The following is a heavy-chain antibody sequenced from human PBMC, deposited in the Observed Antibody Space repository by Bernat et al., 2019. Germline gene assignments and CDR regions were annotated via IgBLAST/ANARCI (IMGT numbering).Heavy chain of an antibody. CDR3: AEGQARFHAAYHDGSAFDI. V-gene: IGHV3-23*01. CDR1: GFTFSSYA. CDR2: ISGSGGST. D-gene: IGHD3-16*01. Sequence: EVQLLESGGGLVQPGGSLRLSCAASGFTFSSYAMSWVRQAPGKGLEWVSSISGSGGSTYYADSVKGRFTISRDNSKNTLYLQMNSLRAEDTAVYYCAEGQARFHAAYHDGSAFDIWGQGTMVTVSS. J-gene: IGHJ3*02.